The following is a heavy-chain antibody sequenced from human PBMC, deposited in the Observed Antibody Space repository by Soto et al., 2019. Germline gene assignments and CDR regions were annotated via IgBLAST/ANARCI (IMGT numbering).Heavy chain of an antibody. J-gene: IGHJ4*02. V-gene: IGHV3-53*01. CDR3: AKDQTDVTLFDY. D-gene: IGHD2-21*02. CDR1: GFTVSSNY. Sequence: LRLSCAASGFTVSSNYMSWVRQAPGKGLEWVSIIYGGGTTYYADSVKGRFTISRDNSKNTLYLQVNSLRAEDTAVYYCAKDQTDVTLFDYWGQGTLVTV. CDR2: IYGGGTT.